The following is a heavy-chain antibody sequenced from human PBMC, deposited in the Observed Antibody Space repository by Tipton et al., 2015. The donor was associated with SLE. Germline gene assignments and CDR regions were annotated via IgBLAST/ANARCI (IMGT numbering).Heavy chain of an antibody. D-gene: IGHD2-15*01. V-gene: IGHV4-39*07. CDR3: ARGKDIVVARDAFDI. Sequence: LRLSCTVSGGSISSSSYYWSWIRQPPGKGLEWIGEINHSGSTNYNPSLKSRVTISVDTSKNQFSLKSSSVTAADTAVYYCARGKDIVVARDAFDIWGQGTMVTVSS. CDR2: INHSGST. CDR1: GGSISSSSYY. J-gene: IGHJ3*02.